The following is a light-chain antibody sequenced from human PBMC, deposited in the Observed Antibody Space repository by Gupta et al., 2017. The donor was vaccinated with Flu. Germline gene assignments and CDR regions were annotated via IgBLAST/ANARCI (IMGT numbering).Light chain of an antibody. V-gene: IGKV1-39*01. CDR1: QSISSY. Sequence: SPSSLSASVGDRVTITCRASQSISSYLNWYQQKPGKAPKLLIYATSSLQTGVPSRFSGSGSGTDFTLTISSLQPEDFATYYCQQSYSNPPTFGQGTKVEIK. CDR3: QQSYSNPPT. J-gene: IGKJ1*01. CDR2: ATS.